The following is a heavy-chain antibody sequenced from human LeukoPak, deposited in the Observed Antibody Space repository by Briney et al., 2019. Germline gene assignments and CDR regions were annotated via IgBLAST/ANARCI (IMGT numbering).Heavy chain of an antibody. D-gene: IGHD5-18*01. V-gene: IGHV3-9*01. J-gene: IGHJ4*02. Sequence: PGGSLRLSCAASGFTFDDYSMHWVRQAPGKGLEWVSGISWNSGNIDYADSVKGRFTISRDNAKNSLYLQMNSLRVEDTALYYCAKDDGRGYSYGLSYWGQGTLVTVAS. CDR1: GFTFDDYS. CDR2: ISWNSGNI. CDR3: AKDDGRGYSYGLSY.